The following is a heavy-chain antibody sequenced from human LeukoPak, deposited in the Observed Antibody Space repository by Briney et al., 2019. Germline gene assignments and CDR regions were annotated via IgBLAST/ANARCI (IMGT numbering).Heavy chain of an antibody. V-gene: IGHV1-18*01. CDR2: ISPYNGDT. D-gene: IGHD3-10*02. CDR1: GYDFTSHG. Sequence: ASVKVSCKTSGYDFTSHGIFWVRQAPGQGLEWMGWISPYNGDTKYGQRFQGRVTMTTYTPTTTAYMELRSLRFDDTAVYYCARDLFGELVGAFDIWGQGTMVTVSS. CDR3: ARDLFGELVGAFDI. J-gene: IGHJ3*02.